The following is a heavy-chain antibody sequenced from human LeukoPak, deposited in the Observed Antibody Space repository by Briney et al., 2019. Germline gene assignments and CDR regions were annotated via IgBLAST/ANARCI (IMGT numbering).Heavy chain of an antibody. D-gene: IGHD3-22*01. CDR2: IYYSAST. CDR3: ARFTDSGGYIDY. V-gene: IGHV4-59*08. J-gene: IGHJ4*02. CDR1: GGSISSYY. Sequence: SETLSLTCSVSGGSISSYYWSWIRQPPGKGLEWIGYIYYSASTNYNPSPKSRVSISVDTSKNQVSLKLSSVTAADTAVYYCARFTDSGGYIDYWGQGTLVTVSS.